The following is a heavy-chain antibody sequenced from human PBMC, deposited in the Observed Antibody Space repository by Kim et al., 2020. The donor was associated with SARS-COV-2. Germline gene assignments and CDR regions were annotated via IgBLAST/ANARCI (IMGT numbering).Heavy chain of an antibody. D-gene: IGHD3-3*01. CDR2: MNPNSGNT. J-gene: IGHJ6*02. Sequence: ASVKVSCKASGYTFTSYDINWVRQATGQGLEWMGWMNPNSGNTGYVQKFQGRVTMTRNTSISTAYMELSSLRSEDTAVYYCARAKTRITLLGVVPDDYDMDVWGQGTTVTVSS. CDR3: ARAKTRITLLGVVPDDYDMDV. CDR1: GYTFTSYD. V-gene: IGHV1-8*02.